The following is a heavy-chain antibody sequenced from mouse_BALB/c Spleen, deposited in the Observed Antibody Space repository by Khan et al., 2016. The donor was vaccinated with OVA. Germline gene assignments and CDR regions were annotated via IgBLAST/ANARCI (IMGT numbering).Heavy chain of an antibody. V-gene: IGHV1S81*02. J-gene: IGHJ3*01. CDR1: GYAFTNYQ. Sequence: QVQLQQSGAELVKPGASVKLSCKASGYAFTNYQMYWVKQRPGQGLEWIGEINPSNGGTNFNEKFKSKATLTVDKSSSTAYMHLSSLTSEDSAVYYCTRGGYGGFAYWGQGTLVTVSA. CDR3: TRGGYGGFAY. CDR2: INPSNGGT. D-gene: IGHD3-1*01.